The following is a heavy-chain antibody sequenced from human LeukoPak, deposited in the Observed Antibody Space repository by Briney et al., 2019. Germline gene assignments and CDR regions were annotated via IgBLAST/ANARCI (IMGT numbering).Heavy chain of an antibody. CDR3: ARGRGVVVPAAPTGDPFDI. J-gene: IGHJ4*02. D-gene: IGHD2-2*01. Sequence: ASVKVSCKASGYTFTSYYMHWVRQAPGQGLEWMGIINPSGGSTSYAQKFQGRVTMTRDTSTSTVYMELSSLTSEDTAVYYCARGRGVVVPAAPTGDPFDIWGQGTLVTVSS. CDR1: GYTFTSYY. V-gene: IGHV1-46*01. CDR2: INPSGGST.